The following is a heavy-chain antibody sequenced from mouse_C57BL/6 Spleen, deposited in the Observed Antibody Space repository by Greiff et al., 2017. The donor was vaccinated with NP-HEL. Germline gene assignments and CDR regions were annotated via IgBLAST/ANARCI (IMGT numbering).Heavy chain of an antibody. CDR3: ARSGGNYAMDY. J-gene: IGHJ4*01. V-gene: IGHV1-4*01. CDR1: GYTFTSYT. D-gene: IGHD3-1*01. Sequence: QVQLQQSGAELARPGASVKMSCKASGYTFTSYTMHWVKQRPGQGLEWIGYINPSSGYPKYNQKFKDKATLTADKSSSTAYMQLSSLTSEDSAVYYCARSGGNYAMDYWGQGTSVTVSS. CDR2: INPSSGYP.